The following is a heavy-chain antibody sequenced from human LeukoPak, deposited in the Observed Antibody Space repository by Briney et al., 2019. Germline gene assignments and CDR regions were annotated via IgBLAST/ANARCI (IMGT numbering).Heavy chain of an antibody. V-gene: IGHV1-8*01. CDR2: MNPNSGNT. CDR1: GYTFTSYD. D-gene: IGHD5-24*01. Sequence: ASVKVSCKASGYTFTSYDINWVRQATGQGLEWMGWMNPNSGNTGYAQKFQGRVTMTRNTSISTAYMELSSLRSEDTAVYYCARGGEDGYINEHNWFDPWGQGTLVTVSS. CDR3: ARGGEDGYINEHNWFDP. J-gene: IGHJ5*02.